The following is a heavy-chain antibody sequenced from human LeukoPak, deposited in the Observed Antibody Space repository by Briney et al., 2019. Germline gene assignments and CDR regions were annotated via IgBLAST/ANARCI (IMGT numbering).Heavy chain of an antibody. CDR2: INPNSGGT. CDR1: GYTFTGYY. D-gene: IGHD6-13*01. V-gene: IGHV1-2*02. J-gene: IGHJ5*02. CDR3: ARKGIAAAGNWFDP. Sequence: ASVKVSCKASGYTFTGYYMHWVRQAPGQGLEWMGWINPNSGGTSYAQKFQGRVTMTRDTSISTAYMELSRLRSDGTAVYYCARKGIAAAGNWFDPWGQGTLVTVSS.